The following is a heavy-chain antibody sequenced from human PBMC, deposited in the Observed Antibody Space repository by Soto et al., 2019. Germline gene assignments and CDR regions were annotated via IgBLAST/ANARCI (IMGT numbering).Heavy chain of an antibody. CDR1: GGSVSSGGFS. CDR2: ISHGGSP. CDR3: ARGHYYYAMDV. J-gene: IGHJ6*02. Sequence: PSETLSLTCAVSGGSVSSGGFSWNWIRQPPGQDLEWIGYISHGGSPHYTPSLRSRVSISVDRSTNVISLNLTSMTPADKAVYFCARGHYYYAMDVWGPETTVTVXS. V-gene: IGHV4-30-2*01.